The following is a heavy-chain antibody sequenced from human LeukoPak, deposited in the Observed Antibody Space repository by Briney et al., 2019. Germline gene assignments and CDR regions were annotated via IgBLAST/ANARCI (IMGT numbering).Heavy chain of an antibody. CDR3: ARVYSGYHVGTDY. V-gene: IGHV4-30-4*01. CDR1: GGSISSGDYY. Sequence: SQTLSLTCTVSGGSISSGDYYWSWIRQPPGKGLEWIGYIYYSGSTYYNPSLKSRVTISVDTSKKQFSLKLSSVTAADTAVYSCARVYSGYHVGTDYWGQGTLVTVSS. J-gene: IGHJ4*02. D-gene: IGHD5-12*01. CDR2: IYYSGST.